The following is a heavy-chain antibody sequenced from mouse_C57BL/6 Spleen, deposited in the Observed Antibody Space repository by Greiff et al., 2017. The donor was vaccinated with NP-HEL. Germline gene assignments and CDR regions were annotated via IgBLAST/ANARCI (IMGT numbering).Heavy chain of an antibody. J-gene: IGHJ3*01. Sequence: VQLQQSGPELVKPGASVKIPCKASGYTFTDYNMDWVKQSHGKSLEWIGDINPNNGGTIYNQKFKGKATLTVDKSSSTAYMELRSLTSEDTAVYYGAREGDYYGSSWFAYWGQGTLVTVSA. D-gene: IGHD1-1*01. CDR2: INPNNGGT. CDR1: GYTFTDYN. V-gene: IGHV1-18*01. CDR3: AREGDYYGSSWFAY.